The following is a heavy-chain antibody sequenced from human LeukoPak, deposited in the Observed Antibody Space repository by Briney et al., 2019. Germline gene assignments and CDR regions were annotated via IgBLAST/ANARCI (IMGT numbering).Heavy chain of an antibody. CDR1: GYSFTSYW. J-gene: IGHJ4*02. V-gene: IGHV5-51*01. CDR3: ARPTKDLVDSGGYYYVYYFDY. CDR2: IYPGDSDT. D-gene: IGHD3-22*01. Sequence: GESLKISCKGSGYSFTSYWIGWVRQMPGKGLEWMGIIYPGDSDTRYSPSFQGQVTISADKSISTAYLQWSSLKASDTAMYYCARPTKDLVDSGGYYYVYYFDYWGQGTLVTVSS.